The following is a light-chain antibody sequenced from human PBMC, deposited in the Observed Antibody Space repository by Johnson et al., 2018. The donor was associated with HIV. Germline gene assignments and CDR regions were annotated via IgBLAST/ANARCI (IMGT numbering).Light chain of an antibody. CDR1: SSNIGNNY. J-gene: IGLJ1*01. CDR2: ENN. CDR3: GTWDSSLSAYV. V-gene: IGLV1-51*02. Sequence: QSVLTQPPSVSAAPGQKVTISCSGSSSNIGNNYVSWYQQLPGTAPKLLIYENNKRPSGIPDRFPGSKSVTSATLGITGLPTGDEADYYCGTWDSSLSAYVFGTGTKVTVL.